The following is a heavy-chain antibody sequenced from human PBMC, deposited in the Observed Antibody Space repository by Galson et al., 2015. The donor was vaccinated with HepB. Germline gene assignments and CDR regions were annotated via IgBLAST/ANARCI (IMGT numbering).Heavy chain of an antibody. CDR2: IYWDDDK. CDR3: AHSPTTVTRENLLFDY. V-gene: IGHV2-5*02. D-gene: IGHD4-11*01. J-gene: IGHJ4*02. Sequence: PALVKPTQTLTLTCTFSGFSLSTSGVGVGWIRQPPGKALEWLALIYWDDDKRYSPSLKSRLTITKDTSKNQVVLTMTNMDPVDTATYYCAHSPTTVTRENLLFDYWGQGTLVTVSS. CDR1: GFSLSTSGVG.